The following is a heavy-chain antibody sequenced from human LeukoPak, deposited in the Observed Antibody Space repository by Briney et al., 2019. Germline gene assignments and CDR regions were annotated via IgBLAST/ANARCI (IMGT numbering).Heavy chain of an antibody. CDR2: INSDGSST. J-gene: IGHJ4*02. CDR3: AKDHYWSIDY. Sequence: GGSLRLSCAASGFTFSSYWMHWVRQAPGKGRVWVSRINSDGSSTSYADSVKGRFTISRDNAKNTLYLQMNSLRAEDTGVYYCAKDHYWSIDYWGRGTLVTVSS. D-gene: IGHD3-3*01. CDR1: GFTFSSYW. V-gene: IGHV3-74*01.